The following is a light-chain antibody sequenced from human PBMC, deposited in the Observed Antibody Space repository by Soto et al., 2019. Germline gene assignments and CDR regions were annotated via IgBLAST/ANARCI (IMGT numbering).Light chain of an antibody. V-gene: IGKV3-11*01. CDR2: DAS. J-gene: IGKJ4*01. Sequence: EIALTQSPATLSLSPGERATLSCRASQSVRTYLAWYQQRPGQAPRLLIYDASTRATGIPARFSASGSGTDFTLTMTSPDREDFAVYSCQHRTNWPLFDGGTKVAIE. CDR1: QSVRTY. CDR3: QHRTNWPL.